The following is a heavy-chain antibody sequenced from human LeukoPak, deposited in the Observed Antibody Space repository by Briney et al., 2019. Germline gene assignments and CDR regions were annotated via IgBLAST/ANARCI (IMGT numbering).Heavy chain of an antibody. CDR1: GFTFDDYA. J-gene: IGHJ4*02. Sequence: GRSLRLSCAASGFTFDDYAMPWVRQAPGKGLEWVSGISWNSGSIGYADSVKGRFTISRDNAKNSLYLQMNSLRAEDTALYYCAKARGYSYGLTTGDFDYWGQGTPVTVSS. CDR3: AKARGYSYGLTTGDFDY. CDR2: ISWNSGSI. V-gene: IGHV3-9*01. D-gene: IGHD5-18*01.